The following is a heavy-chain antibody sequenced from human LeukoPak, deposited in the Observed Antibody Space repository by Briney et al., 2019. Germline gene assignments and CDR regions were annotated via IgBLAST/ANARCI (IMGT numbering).Heavy chain of an antibody. D-gene: IGHD5-18*01. CDR2: IWYDGSNK. CDR3: ARLDTAMDHFDY. V-gene: IGHV3-33*01. CDR1: GFTFSSYG. Sequence: GGSLRLSCAASGFTFSSYGMHWVRQAPGKGLEWVVVIWYDGSNKYYADSVKGRFTISRDNSKNTLYLQMNSLRAEDTAVYYCARLDTAMDHFDYWGQGTLVTVSS. J-gene: IGHJ4*02.